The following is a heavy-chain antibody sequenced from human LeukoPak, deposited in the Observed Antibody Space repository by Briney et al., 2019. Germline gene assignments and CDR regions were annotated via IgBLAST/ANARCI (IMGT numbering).Heavy chain of an antibody. Sequence: PGGSLRLSCAASGFTFSDHYMSWIRQAPGKGLEWVSYISSSGSTIYYADSVKGRFTISRDNAKNSLYLQMNSLRAEDTAVYYCARVRWACSSTSCYPNYFDYWGQGTLVTVSS. V-gene: IGHV3-11*01. CDR1: GFTFSDHY. D-gene: IGHD2-2*01. CDR2: ISSSGSTI. CDR3: ARVRWACSSTSCYPNYFDY. J-gene: IGHJ4*02.